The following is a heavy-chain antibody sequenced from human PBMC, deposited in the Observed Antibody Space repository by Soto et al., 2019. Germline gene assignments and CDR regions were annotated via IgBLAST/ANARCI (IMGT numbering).Heavy chain of an antibody. D-gene: IGHD3-3*01. J-gene: IGHJ3*02. CDR3: ARAPTVGNLEWYKGDAFDI. CDR2: IYYSGST. V-gene: IGHV4-31*03. Sequence: PSETLSLTCTVSGGSISSGGYYWSWTRQHPGKGLEWIGYIYYSGSTYYNPFLKSRVTISVDTSKNQFSLKLSSVTAADTAVYYCARAPTVGNLEWYKGDAFDIWGQGTMVTVSS. CDR1: GGSISSGGYY.